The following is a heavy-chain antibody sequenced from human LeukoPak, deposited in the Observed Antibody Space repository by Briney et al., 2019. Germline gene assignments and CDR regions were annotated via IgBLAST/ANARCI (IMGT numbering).Heavy chain of an antibody. CDR1: GFTFSSYA. D-gene: IGHD2-21*01. CDR3: ARLPPHGRGGDCYNWYFDL. V-gene: IGHV3-64*01. CDR2: ISSNGGST. Sequence: PGGSLRLSCAASGFTFSSYAMHWVRQAPGKGLEYVSAISSNGGSTYYANSVKGRFTISRDNSENTLYLQMGSLRAEDMAVYYCARLPPHGRGGDCYNWYFDLWGRGTLVTVSS. J-gene: IGHJ2*01.